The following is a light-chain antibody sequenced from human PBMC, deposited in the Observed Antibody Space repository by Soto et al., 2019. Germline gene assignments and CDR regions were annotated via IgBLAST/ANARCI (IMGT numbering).Light chain of an antibody. CDR2: GNT. Sequence: QSVLTQPPSVSGAPGQRVTISCTGSSSNIGAGYDVHWYHQRPGTAPKLLIFGNTNRPSGVPDQFSGSKSGTSASLAITGLQAEDEGDYYCQSYDSTLSARYVFGTGTKVTVL. CDR1: SSNIGAGYD. CDR3: QSYDSTLSARYV. J-gene: IGLJ1*01. V-gene: IGLV1-40*01.